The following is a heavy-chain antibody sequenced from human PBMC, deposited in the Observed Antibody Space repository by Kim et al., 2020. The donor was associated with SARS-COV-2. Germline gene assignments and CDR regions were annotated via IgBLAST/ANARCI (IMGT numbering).Heavy chain of an antibody. Sequence: GGSLRLSCAASGFTFSSYAMHWVRQAPGKGLEWVAVIWYDGSNKYYADSVKGRFTISRDNSKNTLYLQMNSLRAEDTAVYYCAKDQGQWLVRGIYDYWGQGTLVTVSS. D-gene: IGHD6-19*01. CDR3: AKDQGQWLVRGIYDY. V-gene: IGHV3-33*06. CDR2: IWYDGSNK. J-gene: IGHJ4*02. CDR1: GFTFSSYA.